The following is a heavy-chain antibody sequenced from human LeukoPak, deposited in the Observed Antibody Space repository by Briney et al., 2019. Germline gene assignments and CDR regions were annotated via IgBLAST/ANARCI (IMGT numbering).Heavy chain of an antibody. CDR1: GGSISSYY. J-gene: IGHJ4*02. CDR2: IYYSGST. CDR3: ARVRYYYDSSGYYYLTGFDY. V-gene: IGHV4-59*01. Sequence: SETLSLTCTVSGGSISSYYWSWIRQPPGKGLEWIGYIYYSGSTNYNPSLKSRVTISVDTSKNQFSLKLSSVTAADTAVYYCARVRYYYDSSGYYYLTGFDYWGQGTLVTVS. D-gene: IGHD3-22*01.